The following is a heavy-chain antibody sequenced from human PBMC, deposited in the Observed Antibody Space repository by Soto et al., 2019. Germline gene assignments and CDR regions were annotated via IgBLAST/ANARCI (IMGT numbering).Heavy chain of an antibody. CDR2: VSNTATT. CDR3: AREGGSLNWFDP. J-gene: IGHJ5*02. V-gene: IGHV4-59*01. CDR1: GASIINYY. D-gene: IGHD1-26*01. Sequence: SETLSLTCTVSGASIINYYWAWIRQSPGGGLESIGYVSNTATTTYNPSLKNRVTISVDASKSQFYLRDEDTAVYYCAREGGSLNWFDPWGQGTLVTVSS.